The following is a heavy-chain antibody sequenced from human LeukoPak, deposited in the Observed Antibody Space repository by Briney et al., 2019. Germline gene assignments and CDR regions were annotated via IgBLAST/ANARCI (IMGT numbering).Heavy chain of an antibody. V-gene: IGHV4-39*02. J-gene: IGHJ5*02. CDR3: ARDRGYSYGCWFDP. CDR2: IDHAGTT. CDR1: GGSIITNDYW. Sequence: SETLSLTCTVSGGSIITNDYWWGWIRQPPGKGLEWIGTIDHAGTTFYNVSLKSRVTISVDTPNNQFSLRLNSVGAADTAVYYCARDRGYSYGCWFDPWGQGTLVTVSS. D-gene: IGHD5-18*01.